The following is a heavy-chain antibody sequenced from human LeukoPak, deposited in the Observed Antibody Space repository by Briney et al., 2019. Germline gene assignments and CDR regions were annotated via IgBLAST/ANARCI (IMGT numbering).Heavy chain of an antibody. V-gene: IGHV3-15*01. CDR1: GFTFSDAW. Sequence: PGGSPRLSCAASGFTFSDAWMSWVRQAPGKGLECVGRIKSKSDGGTTDYAAPVKDRFTISRDAKNTVYLQMNSLKIEDTAVYYCTTDLSLSGELIDQWGQGILATVSS. CDR2: IKSKSDGGTT. D-gene: IGHD3-10*01. CDR3: TTDLSLSGELIDQ. J-gene: IGHJ4*02.